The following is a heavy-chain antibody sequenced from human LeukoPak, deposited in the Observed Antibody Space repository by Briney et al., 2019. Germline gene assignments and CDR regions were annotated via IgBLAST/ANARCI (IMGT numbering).Heavy chain of an antibody. CDR1: GFTVRSNY. CDR2: IYSGETT. J-gene: IGHJ4*02. D-gene: IGHD3-22*01. CDR3: ARGRYYYDTTGALDY. Sequence: GGSLRLSCAASGFTVRSNYMSWVRQAPGKGLEWVSVIYSGETTYYAESMRGRFTIFRDNSKNTLYLQMNSLGAEDTAVYYCARGRYYYDTTGALDYWGQGTLVTVSS. V-gene: IGHV3-66*02.